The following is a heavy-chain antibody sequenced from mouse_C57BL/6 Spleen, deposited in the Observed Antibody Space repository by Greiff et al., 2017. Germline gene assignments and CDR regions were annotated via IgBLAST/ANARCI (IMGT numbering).Heavy chain of an antibody. V-gene: IGHV1-64*01. CDR1: GYTFTSYW. Sequence: QVQLQQPGAELVKPGASVKLSCKASGYTFTSYWMHWVKQRPGQGLEWIGMIHPNSGSTNYNEKFKSKATLTVDKSSSTAYMQLSSLTSEDSAVYYCARGDDGYYPWFAYWGQGTLVTVSA. CDR2: IHPNSGST. CDR3: ARGDDGYYPWFAY. J-gene: IGHJ3*01. D-gene: IGHD2-3*01.